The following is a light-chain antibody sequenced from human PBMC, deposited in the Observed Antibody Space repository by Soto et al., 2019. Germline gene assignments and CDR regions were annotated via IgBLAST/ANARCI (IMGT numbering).Light chain of an antibody. J-gene: IGLJ3*02. Sequence: QSVLTQPPSASGTPGQRVTITCSGSSSNIGSNSVSWYQHLPGTAPKLLICNNDQRPSGVPDRFSASKSVTSASLTISGLQSEDAADYYCSSYAGSNNWVFGGGTKLTVL. CDR1: SSNIGSNS. CDR3: SSYAGSNNWV. CDR2: NND. V-gene: IGLV1-44*01.